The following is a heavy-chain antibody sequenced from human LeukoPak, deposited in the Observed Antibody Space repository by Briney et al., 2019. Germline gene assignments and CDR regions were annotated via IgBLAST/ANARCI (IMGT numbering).Heavy chain of an antibody. CDR2: INHSGST. CDR1: GGSFSGYY. D-gene: IGHD2-2*01. V-gene: IGHV4-34*01. CDR3: ASGGGYCSSTSCPFFDY. Sequence: SETLSLTCAVYGGSFSGYYWSWIRQPPGKGLEWVGEINHSGSTNYNPSLKSRVTISVDTSKNQFSLKLSSVTAADTAVYYCASGGGYCSSTSCPFFDYWGHGTLVTVSS. J-gene: IGHJ4*01.